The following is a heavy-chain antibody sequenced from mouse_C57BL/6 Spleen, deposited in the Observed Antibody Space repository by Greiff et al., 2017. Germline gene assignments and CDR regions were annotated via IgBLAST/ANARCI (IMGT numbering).Heavy chain of an antibody. CDR1: GYTFTSYW. V-gene: IGHV1-64*01. Sequence: VQLQQPGAELVKPGASVKLSCKASGYTFTSYWMHWVKQRPGQGLEWIGMIHPNSGSTNYNEKFKSKATLTVDKSSSTAYIQLSSLTSEDSAVYYCARGDVGDYRGQGTTLTVSS. J-gene: IGHJ2*01. CDR2: IHPNSGST. CDR3: ARGDVGDY. D-gene: IGHD3-3*01.